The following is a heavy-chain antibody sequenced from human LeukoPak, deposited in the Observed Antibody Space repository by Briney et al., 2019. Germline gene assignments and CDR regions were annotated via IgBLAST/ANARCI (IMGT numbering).Heavy chain of an antibody. CDR3: AKAPRGSFDY. V-gene: IGHV3-21*01. J-gene: IGHJ4*02. D-gene: IGHD3-10*01. CDR2: ISTSSSYI. CDR1: GFTFSSYS. Sequence: GRSLRLSCAASGFTFSSYSMNWVRQAPGKGLEWVSSISTSSSYINYADSVKGRFTISRDNAKKSLYLQMNSLRAEDTAVYYCAKAPRGSFDYWGQGTLVIVSS.